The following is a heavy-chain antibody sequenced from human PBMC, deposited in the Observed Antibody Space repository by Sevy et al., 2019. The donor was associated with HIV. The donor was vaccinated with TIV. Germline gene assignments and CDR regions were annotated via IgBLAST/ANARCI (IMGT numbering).Heavy chain of an antibody. CDR3: ARLWEMATAGADY. Sequence: ASVKVSCKVSGYSFTSYGITWVRQAPGQGLEWMGWINTFNGNPNYAQKFQGRVTMTTDTSTTTAYMELRSLTSDDTAVYFCARLWEMATAGADYWGQGTLVTVSS. CDR2: INTFNGNP. D-gene: IGHD5-18*01. J-gene: IGHJ4*02. CDR1: GYSFTSYG. V-gene: IGHV1-18*01.